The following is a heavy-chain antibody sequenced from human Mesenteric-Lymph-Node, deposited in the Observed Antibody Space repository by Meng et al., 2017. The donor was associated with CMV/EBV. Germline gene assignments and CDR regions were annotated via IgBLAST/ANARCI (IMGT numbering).Heavy chain of an antibody. D-gene: IGHD3-3*01. Sequence: GESLKISCAASGFTFSTYSINWVRQAPGKGLEWVSSIGRSSNYIYYVDSVKGRFIISRDDAKNSLYLQMNSLRAEDTAVYYCRYYDFWSGYVRNDYWGQGTLVTVSS. CDR3: RYYDFWSGYVRNDY. J-gene: IGHJ4*02. CDR1: GFTFSTYS. V-gene: IGHV3-21*01. CDR2: IGRSSNYI.